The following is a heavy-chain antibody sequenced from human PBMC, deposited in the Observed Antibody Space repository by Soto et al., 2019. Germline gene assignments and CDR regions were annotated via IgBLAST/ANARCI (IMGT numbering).Heavy chain of an antibody. D-gene: IGHD3-22*01. Sequence: ASVKVSCKASGYTFTSYAMHWVRQAPGQRLEWMGWINAGNGKTKYSQKYQGRVTITRDKSTSTAYMDLSSLRSEDTAVYYCASLYDDTSGNFDYWGQGTLVTVSS. J-gene: IGHJ4*02. CDR1: GYTFTSYA. V-gene: IGHV1-3*01. CDR3: ASLYDDTSGNFDY. CDR2: INAGNGKT.